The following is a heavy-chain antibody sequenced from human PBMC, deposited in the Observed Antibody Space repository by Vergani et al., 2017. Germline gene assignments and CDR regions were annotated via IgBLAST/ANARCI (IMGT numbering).Heavy chain of an antibody. CDR1: GFTFSSYA. V-gene: IGHV3-30-3*01. J-gene: IGHJ6*03. D-gene: IGHD2-2*01. Sequence: QVQLVESGGGVVQPGRSLRLSCAASGFTFSSYAMHWVRQAPGKGLEWVAVISYDGSNKYYADSVKGRFTISSDNSKNTLYLQMNSLRAEDTAVYYCARVQGDIVVGPAVRGYMDVWGKGTTVTVSS. CDR3: ARVQGDIVVGPAVRGYMDV. CDR2: ISYDGSNK.